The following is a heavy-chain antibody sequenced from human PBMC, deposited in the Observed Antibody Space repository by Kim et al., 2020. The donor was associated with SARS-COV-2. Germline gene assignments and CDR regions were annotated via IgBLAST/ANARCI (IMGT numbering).Heavy chain of an antibody. D-gene: IGHD3-22*01. Sequence: GGSLRLSCVGSGFAFSTSWMTWVRQVPGKGLEWVANIKEDGRATYYVDSVKGRFTISRDNAKSSVYLQMNSLRAEDTAVYYCARDPYDSSGYGAFDYWG. CDR2: IKEDGRAT. V-gene: IGHV3-7*01. CDR3: ARDPYDSSGYGAFDY. CDR1: GFAFSTSW. J-gene: IGHJ4*01.